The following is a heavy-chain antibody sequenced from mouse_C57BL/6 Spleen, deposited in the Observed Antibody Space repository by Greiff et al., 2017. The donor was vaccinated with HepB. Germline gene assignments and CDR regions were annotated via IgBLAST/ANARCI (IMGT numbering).Heavy chain of an antibody. Sequence: VQLQQSGAELVKPGASVKMSCKASGYTFTSYWITWVKQRPGQGLEWIGDIYPGSGSTNYNEKFKSKATLTVDTSSSTAYMQLSSLTSEDSAVYYCARGDYGSSEAMDYWGQGTSVTVSS. V-gene: IGHV1-55*01. CDR2: IYPGSGST. CDR1: GYTFTSYW. D-gene: IGHD1-1*01. CDR3: ARGDYGSSEAMDY. J-gene: IGHJ4*01.